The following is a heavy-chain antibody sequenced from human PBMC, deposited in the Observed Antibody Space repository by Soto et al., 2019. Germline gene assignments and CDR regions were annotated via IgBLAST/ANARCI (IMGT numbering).Heavy chain of an antibody. CDR2: INPSGGST. D-gene: IGHD6-13*01. CDR1: GYTFTIYY. Sequence: ASVKVSCKASGYTFTIYYMHWVRQSPGQGLEWMGIINPSGGSTSYAQKFQGRVTMTRDTSTSTVYMELSSLRSEDTAVYYCAREKAAAGVPPHAPPDYWGQGTLVTVSS. CDR3: AREKAAAGVPPHAPPDY. J-gene: IGHJ4*02. V-gene: IGHV1-46*03.